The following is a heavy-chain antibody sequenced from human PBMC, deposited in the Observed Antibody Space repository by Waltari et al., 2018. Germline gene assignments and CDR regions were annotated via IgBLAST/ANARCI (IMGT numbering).Heavy chain of an antibody. V-gene: IGHV3-33*03. CDR2: IGYDGSNK. CDR1: GFTFSSYG. J-gene: IGHJ6*03. CDR3: AKGILFTDTYYYYYMDV. Sequence: QVQLVESGGGVVQPGRSLRLSCAASGFTFSSYGMHWVRQAPGKGLEGVAVIGYDGSNKYYAYSVKGRFTISRDKSKNTLYLQMNSLRAEDTAVYYCAKGILFTDTYYYYYMDVWGKGTTVTVSS.